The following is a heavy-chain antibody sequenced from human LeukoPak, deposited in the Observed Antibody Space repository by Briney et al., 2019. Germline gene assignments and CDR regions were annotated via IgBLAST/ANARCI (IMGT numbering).Heavy chain of an antibody. D-gene: IGHD3/OR15-3a*01. CDR3: ARGTESLYYYGMDV. J-gene: IGHJ6*02. CDR1: GFTFGSYW. Sequence: GGSLRLSCAASGFTFGSYWMSWVRQAPGKGLEWVANTKKDGSEKHYVDSVKGRFAISRDNAKSSVYLQMNSLRVEDTAVYYCARGTESLYYYGMDVWGQGTTVTVSS. V-gene: IGHV3-7*02. CDR2: TKKDGSEK.